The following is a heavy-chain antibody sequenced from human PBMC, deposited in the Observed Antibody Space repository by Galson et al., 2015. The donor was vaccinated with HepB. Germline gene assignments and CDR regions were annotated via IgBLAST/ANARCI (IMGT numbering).Heavy chain of an antibody. CDR1: GYTFTGYY. D-gene: IGHD3-3*01. J-gene: IGHJ5*02. CDR3: ARALPRGGVSRSGYRNWFDP. CDR2: INPNSGGT. V-gene: IGHV1-2*02. Sequence: CKASGYTFTGYYMHWVRQAPGQGLEWMGWINPNSGGTNYAQKFQGRVTMTRDTSISTAYMELSRLRSDDTAVYYCARALPRGGVSRSGYRNWFDPWGQGTLVTVSS.